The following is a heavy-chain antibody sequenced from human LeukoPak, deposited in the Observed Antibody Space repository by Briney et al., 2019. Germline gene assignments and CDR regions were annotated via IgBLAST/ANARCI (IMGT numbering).Heavy chain of an antibody. D-gene: IGHD2-21*01. CDR3: AKGYIQLWWFDY. J-gene: IGHJ4*02. V-gene: IGHV3-23*01. CDR2: ISGSGDGA. CDR1: GFTFSTYA. Sequence: GGSLRLSCAASGFTFSTYAMSWVHQAPGKGLQWVSLISGSGDGAHYADSVKGRFTISRDNSKNTVYLQMTNLRAEDTAVYYCAKGYIQLWWFDYWGQGTPVTVSS.